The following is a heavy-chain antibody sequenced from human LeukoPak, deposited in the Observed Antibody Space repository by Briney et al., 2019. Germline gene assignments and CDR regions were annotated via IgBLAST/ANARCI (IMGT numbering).Heavy chain of an antibody. Sequence: GGSLRLSCAASGFTFTNYAMSWVRQAPGKGLEWVANIKQDGSEKYYVDSVKGRFTISRDNAKNSLYLQMNSLRAEDTAVYYCARVVGLTGYSSSWYSGYYYYMDVWGKGTTVTVSS. CDR3: ARVVGLTGYSSSWYSGYYYYMDV. V-gene: IGHV3-7*03. CDR1: GFTFTNYA. D-gene: IGHD6-13*01. CDR2: IKQDGSEK. J-gene: IGHJ6*03.